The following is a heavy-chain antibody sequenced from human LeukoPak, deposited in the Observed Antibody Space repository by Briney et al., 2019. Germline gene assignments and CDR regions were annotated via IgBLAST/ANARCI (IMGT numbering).Heavy chain of an antibody. CDR2: INPNSGGT. D-gene: IGHD3-10*01. CDR3: ARDGALWVGDFTFYFDS. CDR1: GYTFTGYY. J-gene: IGHJ4*02. Sequence: ASVKVSCKASGYTFTGYYMHWVRQAPGQGLEWMGWINPNSGGTNYAQKFQGRVTMTRDTSINTAYMELTRLTSDDTAVYFCARDGALWVGDFTFYFDSWGQGSLVTISS. V-gene: IGHV1-2*02.